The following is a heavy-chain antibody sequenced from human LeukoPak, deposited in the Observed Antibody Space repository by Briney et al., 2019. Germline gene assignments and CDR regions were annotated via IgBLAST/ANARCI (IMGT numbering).Heavy chain of an antibody. CDR3: ARSTAYNWFDP. CDR2: IYYSGST. CDR1: GGSISSYY. J-gene: IGHJ5*02. V-gene: IGHV4-59*01. D-gene: IGHD5-18*01. Sequence: SETLSLTCTVSGGSISSYYWSWIRQPPGKGLEWIGYIYYSGSTNYNPSLKSRVTISVDTSKNQFSLKLSSVTAADTAVYYCARSTAYNWFDPWGQGTLVTVSS.